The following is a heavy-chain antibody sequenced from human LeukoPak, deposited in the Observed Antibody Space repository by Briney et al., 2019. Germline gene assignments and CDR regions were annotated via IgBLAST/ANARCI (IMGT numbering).Heavy chain of an antibody. J-gene: IGHJ1*01. CDR2: VSVYVCGT. CDR1: GFTFDDYA. V-gene: IGHV3-43*02. Sequence: GGSLRLSCAASGFTFDDYAMHWVRQAPGKGLEWVALVSVYVCGTYYSDSVKGRCTISRDNSKNSLYLQMHSLRTEDTALYYCAKPRDSRGWPLWGQGPLVTVSS. D-gene: IGHD6-19*01. CDR3: AKPRDSRGWPL.